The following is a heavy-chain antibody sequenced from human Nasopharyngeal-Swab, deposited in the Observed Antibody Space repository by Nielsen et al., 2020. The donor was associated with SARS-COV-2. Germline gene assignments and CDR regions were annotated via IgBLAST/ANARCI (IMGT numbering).Heavy chain of an antibody. J-gene: IGHJ2*01. D-gene: IGHD2-8*02. CDR1: GGSISSYY. CDR3: AFTGGEGREYWYFDL. V-gene: IGHV4-59*01. Sequence: SETLSLTCTVSGGSISSYYWSWIRQPPGKGLEWIGYIYYSGSTNYNPSLKSRVTISVDTSKNQFSLKLSSVTAADTAVYYCAFTGGEGREYWYFDLWGRGTLVTVSS. CDR2: IYYSGST.